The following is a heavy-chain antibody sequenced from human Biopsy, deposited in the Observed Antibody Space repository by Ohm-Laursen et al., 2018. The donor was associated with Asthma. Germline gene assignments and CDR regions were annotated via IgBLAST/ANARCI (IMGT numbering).Heavy chain of an antibody. J-gene: IGHJ6*02. CDR1: GYSISNGGYY. Sequence: TLSLTCSVSGYSISNGGYYWTWVRQRPGKGLEWIGNIYHRGNTKYNPPLKSRLSFSVDTSKNQFSLKLSSVTAADTAVYYCARSAKTIFGVVMGSYYYGMDVWGQGTTVTVSS. CDR3: ARSAKTIFGVVMGSYYYGMDV. CDR2: IYHRGNT. D-gene: IGHD3-3*01. V-gene: IGHV4-31*03.